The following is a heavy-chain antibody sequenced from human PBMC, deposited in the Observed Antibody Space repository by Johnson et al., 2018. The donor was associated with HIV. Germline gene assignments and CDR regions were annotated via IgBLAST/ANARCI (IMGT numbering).Heavy chain of an antibody. V-gene: IGHV3-30*18. D-gene: IGHD3-3*01. J-gene: IGHJ3*02. CDR2: ISDDVNNK. Sequence: QVQLVESGGGVVQPGRSLRLSCAASGFTFSSYGMHWVRQAPGKGLEWVAIISDDVNNKYYADSVKGRFTISRDNSKNTLYLQLNSRRAEDTAVYYCAKGYYDSPFGFDIWGQGTMVTASS. CDR1: GFTFSSYG. CDR3: AKGYYDSPFGFDI.